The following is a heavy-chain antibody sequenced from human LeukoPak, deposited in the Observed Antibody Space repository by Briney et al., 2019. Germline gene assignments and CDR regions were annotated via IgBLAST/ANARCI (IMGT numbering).Heavy chain of an antibody. D-gene: IGHD2-15*01. CDR3: ARDPRNVGLAP. CDR2: NNGDGSTT. V-gene: IGHV3-74*01. Sequence: GGSLRLSCVASGFSLSGYWMYLVRQAPGKGLMYISRNNGDGSTTNYADVVKGRFTMSRDNVKNTLYLQMNSLRVEDTAVYYCARDPRNVGLAPWGQGTLVTVSS. J-gene: IGHJ5*02. CDR1: GFSLSGYW.